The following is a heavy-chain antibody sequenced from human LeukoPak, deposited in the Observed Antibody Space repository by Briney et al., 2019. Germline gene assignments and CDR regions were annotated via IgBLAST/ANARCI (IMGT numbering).Heavy chain of an antibody. J-gene: IGHJ4*02. Sequence: GSSVKVSCKASGGTFSSYAISWVRQAPGQGLEWMGGIIPIFGTANYAQKFQGRVTMTTDTSTSTAYMELRSLRSDDTAVYYCARADPSGPTQGGSDFLIADYWGQGTLVTVSS. D-gene: IGHD2/OR15-2a*01. V-gene: IGHV1-69*05. CDR2: IIPIFGTA. CDR3: ARADPSGPTQGGSDFLIADY. CDR1: GGTFSSYA.